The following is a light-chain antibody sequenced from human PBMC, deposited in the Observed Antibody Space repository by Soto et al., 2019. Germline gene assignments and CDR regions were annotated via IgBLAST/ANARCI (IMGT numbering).Light chain of an antibody. CDR1: SSDIGGYNY. CDR2: DVN. CDR3: SSYAGSNNLI. J-gene: IGLJ2*01. V-gene: IGLV2-8*01. Sequence: QSALTQPPSASGSPGQSVTISCTGTSSDIGGYNYVSWYQQHPGKAPKLMIYDVNKRPSGVPDRFSGSKSGNTASLTVSGLQSEDEADYYCSSYAGSNNLIFGGGTKLTVL.